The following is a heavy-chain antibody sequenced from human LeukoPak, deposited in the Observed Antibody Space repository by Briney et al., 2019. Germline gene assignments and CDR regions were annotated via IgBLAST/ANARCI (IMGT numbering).Heavy chain of an antibody. D-gene: IGHD4-17*01. CDR2: ISSSGSTI. CDR1: GFTFSSYE. CDR3: ARGDGHGFDP. J-gene: IGHJ5*02. V-gene: IGHV3-48*03. Sequence: PGGSLRLSCAASGFTFSSYEMNWVRQAPGKGLEWVSYISSSGSTIYYADSVKGRFTISRDNGKNSLYLQLNSLRAEDTAVYYCARGDGHGFDPWGQGTLVTVSS.